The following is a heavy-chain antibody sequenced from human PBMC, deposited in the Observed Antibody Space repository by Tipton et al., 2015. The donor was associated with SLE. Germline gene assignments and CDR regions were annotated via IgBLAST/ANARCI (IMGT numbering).Heavy chain of an antibody. CDR2: IYHSGST. V-gene: IGHV4-38-2*01. Sequence: TLSLTCAVSGYSISSGYYWGWIRQPPGKGLEWIGSIYHSGSTYYNPSLKSRVTISVDTAKNQFSLKLSSVPPADTAVYYCARHQGGFDYWGQGTLVTVSS. J-gene: IGHJ4*02. CDR3: ARHQGGFDY. CDR1: GYSISSGYY.